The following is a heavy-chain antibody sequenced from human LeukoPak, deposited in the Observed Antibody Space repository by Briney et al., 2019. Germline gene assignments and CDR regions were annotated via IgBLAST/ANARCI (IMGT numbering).Heavy chain of an antibody. CDR3: AKDGYYGSGSYPGY. V-gene: IGHV3-23*01. Sequence: GGSLRLSCAASGFTFSSYAMSWVRQAPGKGLEWVSAISGSGGSTYYADSVKGRFTISRDNSKNTLCLQMNRLRAEDTAVYYCAKDGYYGSGSYPGYWGQGTLVTVSS. CDR2: ISGSGGST. D-gene: IGHD3-10*01. J-gene: IGHJ4*02. CDR1: GFTFSSYA.